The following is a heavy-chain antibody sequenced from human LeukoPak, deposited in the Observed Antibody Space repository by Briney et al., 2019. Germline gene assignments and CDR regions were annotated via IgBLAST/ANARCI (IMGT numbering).Heavy chain of an antibody. V-gene: IGHV3-23*01. J-gene: IGHJ4*02. D-gene: IGHD2-2*01. CDR3: AKEEGRCDTTSCAPFDY. CDR2: ISGSGGRT. Sequence: GGSLRLSCAASGFTFSSYAMSWVRQAPGKGLEWVSGISGSGGRTYYADSVKGRFTISRDNSKNTVYLRMNSLRAEDTAVYYCAKEEGRCDTTSCAPFDYWGQGTLVTVSS. CDR1: GFTFSSYA.